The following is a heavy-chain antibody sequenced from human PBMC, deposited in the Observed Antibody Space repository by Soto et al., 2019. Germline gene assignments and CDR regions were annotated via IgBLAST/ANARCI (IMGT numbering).Heavy chain of an antibody. CDR3: AKDRLAGGFDY. J-gene: IGHJ4*02. CDR2: VSATAGTT. Sequence: PGGSMRLSCPAAGFTFTNYAMSWVRQAPGKGLEWVSLVSATAGTTYYTDSVKGRFTISRDNSRNTVYLQMNSLRADDTAVYYCAKDRLAGGFDYWGQGTLVTVS. V-gene: IGHV3-23*01. D-gene: IGHD3-16*01. CDR1: GFTFTNYA.